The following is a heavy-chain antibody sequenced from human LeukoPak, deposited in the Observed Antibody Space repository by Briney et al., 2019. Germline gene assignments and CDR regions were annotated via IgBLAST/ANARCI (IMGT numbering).Heavy chain of an antibody. J-gene: IGHJ6*03. Sequence: SGPTLVKPTQTLTLTCSFSGFSLTTNEVAVGWIRQPPGKALEWLALIFWDGDKRYSPSLKGRLTITKDTSKNQVVLIMTNVDPVDRGTYYYAHSPTPEFGMQYYMDVWGNGTTVTVSS. D-gene: IGHD1-14*01. CDR2: IFWDGDK. CDR3: AHSPTPEFGMQYYMDV. V-gene: IGHV2-5*02. CDR1: GFSLTTNEVA.